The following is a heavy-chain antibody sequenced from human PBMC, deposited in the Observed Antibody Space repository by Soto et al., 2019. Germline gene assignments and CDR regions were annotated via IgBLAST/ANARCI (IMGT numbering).Heavy chain of an antibody. D-gene: IGHD3-16*01. CDR2: GSQGGAPAFWAGGGST. CDR3: ARDRGGITVSSKHLGEWFDP. V-gene: IGHV4-59*01. Sequence: SDTLSLTSTFSEAVLNNFFLSWIRQTPGKGLERIGNGSQGGAPAFWAGGGSTCYNPALESLSTISLDLSTYHFSLRLTSVTAADTVVYYFARDRGGITVSSKHLGEWFDPWGQGTLVTVSS. CDR1: EAVLNNFF. J-gene: IGHJ5*02.